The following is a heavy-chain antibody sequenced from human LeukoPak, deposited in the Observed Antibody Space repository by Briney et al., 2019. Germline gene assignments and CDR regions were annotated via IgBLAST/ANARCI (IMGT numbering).Heavy chain of an antibody. CDR3: ASYYYDSSGYLIDY. D-gene: IGHD3-22*01. V-gene: IGHV4-59*01. CDR2: IYYSGSN. Sequence: SETLSLTCTVSGGSISSYYWSWIRQPPGKGLEWMGYIYYSGSNNYNPSLKSRVTISVDTSKNQFSLKLSSVTAADTAVYYCASYYYDSSGYLIDYWGQGTLVTVSS. CDR1: GGSISSYY. J-gene: IGHJ4*01.